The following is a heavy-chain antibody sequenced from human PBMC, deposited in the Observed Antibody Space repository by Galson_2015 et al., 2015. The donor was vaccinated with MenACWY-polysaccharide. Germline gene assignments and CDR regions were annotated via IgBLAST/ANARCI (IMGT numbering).Heavy chain of an antibody. CDR1: GYSFTSYW. V-gene: IGHV5-51*03. CDR3: ARGERGPGSHFKDYYGMDV. Sequence: QSGAEVKKPGESLKISCKGSGYSFTSYWIGWVRQMPGKGLEWMGIINPDDSDTRYSPSVQGQVTISADRSISTAYLQWSSPEASDTAMYYCARGERGPGSHFKDYYGMDVWGQGTTVTVSS. D-gene: IGHD3-10*01. J-gene: IGHJ6*02. CDR2: INPDDSDT.